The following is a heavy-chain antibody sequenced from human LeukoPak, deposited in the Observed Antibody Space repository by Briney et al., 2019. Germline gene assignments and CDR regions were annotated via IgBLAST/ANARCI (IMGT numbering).Heavy chain of an antibody. J-gene: IGHJ4*02. CDR3: ARYYYDSSGSFDY. CDR2: INHSGST. CDR1: GGSFSGYY. D-gene: IGHD3-22*01. V-gene: IGHV4-34*01. Sequence: SETLSLTCAVYGGSFSGYYWSWIRQPPGKGLEWIGEINHSGSTNYNPSLKSRVTISVDTSKNQFSLKLSSVTAADTAVYYCARYYYDSSGSFDYWGQGTLVTVSS.